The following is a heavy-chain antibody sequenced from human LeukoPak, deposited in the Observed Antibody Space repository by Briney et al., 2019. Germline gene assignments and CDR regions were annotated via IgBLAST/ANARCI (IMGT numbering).Heavy chain of an antibody. D-gene: IGHD6-19*01. V-gene: IGHV3-23*01. Sequence: GGSLRLTCAASGFTISSYAMSWVRQAPGKGLEWVSAISGSGGSTYYADSVKGRFTISRDNSKNTLYLQMNSLRAEDTAVYYCAKDIYSSGWYIESDYWGQGTLVTVSS. J-gene: IGHJ4*02. CDR1: GFTISSYA. CDR3: AKDIYSSGWYIESDY. CDR2: ISGSGGST.